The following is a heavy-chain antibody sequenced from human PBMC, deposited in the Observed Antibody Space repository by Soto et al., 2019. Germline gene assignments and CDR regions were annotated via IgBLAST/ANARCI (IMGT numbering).Heavy chain of an antibody. D-gene: IGHD3-10*01. J-gene: IGHJ4*02. V-gene: IGHV4-31*03. CDR3: ARVRRGYGYFYY. Sequence: SETLSLTCTVSGGSISSGGYYWSWILQHPGKGLEWIGYIYYSGSTYYNPSLKSRVTISVDTSKNQFSLKLSSVTAADTAVYYCARVRRGYGYFYYWGQGTLVTVSS. CDR1: GGSISSGGYY. CDR2: IYYSGST.